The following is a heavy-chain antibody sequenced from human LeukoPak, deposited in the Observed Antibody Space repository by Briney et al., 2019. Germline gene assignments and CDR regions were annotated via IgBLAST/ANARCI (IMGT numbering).Heavy chain of an antibody. CDR2: IYYTGYT. CDR1: GDSISSSSYY. J-gene: IGHJ4*02. V-gene: IGHV4-39*01. D-gene: IGHD4-17*01. Sequence: PSETLSLTCTVSGDSISSSSYYWGWIRQPPGTGLEWIGSIYYTGYTYDNPSLRSRITMSVDTPKNQFSLQLSSVTAADTAVYYCARLNYGDYYFDYWGQGTLVTVSS. CDR3: ARLNYGDYYFDY.